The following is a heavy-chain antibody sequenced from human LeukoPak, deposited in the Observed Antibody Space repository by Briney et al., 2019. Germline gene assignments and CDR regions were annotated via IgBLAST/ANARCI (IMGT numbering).Heavy chain of an antibody. V-gene: IGHV3-30-3*01. D-gene: IGHD3-3*01. CDR3: ARNATLGVAPSIGDVSVSAFDI. CDR2: ISHDGDNT. J-gene: IGHJ3*02. Sequence: PGTSLRLSCEASGFAFGSYAMHWVRQAPGRGLEWVAVISHDGDNTNSGESVRGRFTLSRDNLKNTLYLQMNSLRGEDTALYYCARNATLGVAPSIGDVSVSAFDIWGQGTMVTVSS. CDR1: GFAFGSYA.